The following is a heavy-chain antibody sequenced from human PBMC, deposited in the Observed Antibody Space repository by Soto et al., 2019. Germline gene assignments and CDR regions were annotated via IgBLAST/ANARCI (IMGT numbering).Heavy chain of an antibody. J-gene: IGHJ5*02. CDR1: GGSISSGGYY. CDR2: IYYSGST. Sequence: SETLSLTCTVSGGSISSGGYYWSWIRQHPGKGLEWIGYIYYSGSTYYNPSLKSRVTISVDTSKNQFSLKLSSVTAADTAVYYCARDRYDYDSSGSNNWFDPWGQGTLVTVSS. CDR3: ARDRYDYDSSGSNNWFDP. V-gene: IGHV4-31*03. D-gene: IGHD3-22*01.